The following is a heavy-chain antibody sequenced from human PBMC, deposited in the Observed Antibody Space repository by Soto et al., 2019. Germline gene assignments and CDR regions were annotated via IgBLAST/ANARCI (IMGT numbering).Heavy chain of an antibody. Sequence: AGGSLRLSCAASGFTFDDYGMSWVRQAPGKGLKWVSGINWNGGSTGYADSVKSRFTISRDNAKNSLYLQMNSLRAEDTALYHWARVLIAATYYMDVWGKGTTVTGSS. D-gene: IGHD6-6*01. J-gene: IGHJ6*03. V-gene: IGHV3-20*01. CDR1: GFTFDDYG. CDR2: INWNGGST. CDR3: ARVLIAATYYMDV.